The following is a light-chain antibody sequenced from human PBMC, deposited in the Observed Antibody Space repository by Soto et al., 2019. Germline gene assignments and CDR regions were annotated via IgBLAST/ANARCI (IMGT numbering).Light chain of an antibody. CDR2: EVS. CDR3: SSYTSSSTYV. J-gene: IGLJ1*01. Sequence: QSALTQPASVSGSHGQSITISCTGTSSDVGGYNYVSWYQQHPGKAPKLMIYEVSNRPSGVSNRFSGSKSGNTASLTISGLQAEDEADYYCSSYTSSSTYVFGTGTKLPVL. V-gene: IGLV2-14*01. CDR1: SSDVGGYNY.